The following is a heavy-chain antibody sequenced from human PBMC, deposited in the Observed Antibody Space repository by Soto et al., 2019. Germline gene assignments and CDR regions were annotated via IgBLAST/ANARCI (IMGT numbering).Heavy chain of an antibody. CDR3: ARTPIGYCSGGTCSNWLDP. CDR1: GGSFSGYY. D-gene: IGHD2-15*01. V-gene: IGHV4-34*01. CDR2: INHSGST. J-gene: IGHJ5*02. Sequence: PSETLSLTCAVYGGSFSGYYWTWIRQPPGTGLEWIGEINHSGSTNYKPSLKSRVTMSVDTSKNQFSLNLRSVDAADTAVYYCARTPIGYCSGGTCSNWLDPWGQGTPVTVSS.